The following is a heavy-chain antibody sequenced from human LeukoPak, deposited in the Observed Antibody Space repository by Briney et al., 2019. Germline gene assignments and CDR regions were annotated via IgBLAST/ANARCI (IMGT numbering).Heavy chain of an antibody. D-gene: IGHD1-14*01. CDR2: INPSGGST. CDR1: GYTFTSYY. Sequence: ASVKVSCKASGYTFTSYYMHWVRQAPGQGLEWMGIINPSGGSTSYAQKFQGRVTMTRDTSTSTVYMELGSLRSEDTAVYYCARAAEPIPHFDYWGQGTLVTVSS. J-gene: IGHJ4*02. V-gene: IGHV1-46*01. CDR3: ARAAEPIPHFDY.